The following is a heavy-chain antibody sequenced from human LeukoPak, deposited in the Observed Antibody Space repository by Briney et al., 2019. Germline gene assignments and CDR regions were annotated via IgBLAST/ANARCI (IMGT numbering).Heavy chain of an antibody. V-gene: IGHV3-23*01. CDR3: AKAYDSSGYYYGGDAFDI. CDR2: ISGSGGST. CDR1: GFTFSSYA. J-gene: IGHJ3*02. D-gene: IGHD3-22*01. Sequence: GGSLRLSCAVSGFTFSSYAMSWVRQAPGKGLEWVSAISGSGGSTYYADSVKGRFTISRDNSKNTLYLQMNSLRAEDTAVYYCAKAYDSSGYYYGGDAFDIWGQGTMVTVSS.